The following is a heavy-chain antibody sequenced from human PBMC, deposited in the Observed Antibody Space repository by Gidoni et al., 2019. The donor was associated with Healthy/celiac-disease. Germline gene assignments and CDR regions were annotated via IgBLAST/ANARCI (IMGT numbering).Heavy chain of an antibody. CDR2: ISGSGGST. CDR1: GFTFSLYA. D-gene: IGHD5-18*01. CDR3: AKKDSWAVHTAMGTYYFDY. V-gene: IGHV3-23*01. Sequence: EVQLLESGGGLVQPGGSLRLSCAASGFTFSLYAMSWVRQAPGKGLEWVSAISGSGGSTYYADSVKGRFTISRDNSKNTLYLQMNSLRAEDTAVYYCAKKDSWAVHTAMGTYYFDYWGQGTLVTVSS. J-gene: IGHJ4*02.